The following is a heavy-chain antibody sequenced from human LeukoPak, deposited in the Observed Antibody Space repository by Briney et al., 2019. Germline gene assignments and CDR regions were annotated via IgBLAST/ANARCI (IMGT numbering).Heavy chain of an antibody. D-gene: IGHD3-10*01. V-gene: IGHV1-18*01. CDR3: ARDAVLVYYGSGSSHMDV. CDR1: GYTFTSYG. Sequence: ASVKVSCKASGYTFTSYGISWVRQAPGQGLEWMGWISAYNGNTNYAQKLQGRVTMTTDTSTSTAYMELRSLRSDDTAVYYCARDAVLVYYGSGSSHMDVWGKGTTVTVSS. J-gene: IGHJ6*03. CDR2: ISAYNGNT.